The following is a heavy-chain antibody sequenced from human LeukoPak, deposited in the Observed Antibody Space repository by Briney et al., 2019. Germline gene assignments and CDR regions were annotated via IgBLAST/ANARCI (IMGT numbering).Heavy chain of an antibody. J-gene: IGHJ4*02. D-gene: IGHD4-17*01. CDR1: GFTFSSYA. CDR3: AKFSRMTTVTTSFDY. V-gene: IGHV3-23*01. Sequence: GGSLRLSCAASGFTFSSYAMSWVRQAPGKGLEWVSAICGSGGSTYYADSVKGRFTISRDNSKNTLYLQMNSLRAEDTAVYYCAKFSRMTTVTTSFDYWGQGTLVTVSS. CDR2: ICGSGGST.